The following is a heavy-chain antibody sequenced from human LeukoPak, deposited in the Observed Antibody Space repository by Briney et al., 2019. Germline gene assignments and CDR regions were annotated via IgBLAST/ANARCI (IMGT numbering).Heavy chain of an antibody. J-gene: IGHJ5*02. CDR1: GFTFSSYS. CDR3: ARDLMVRGGHENWFDP. D-gene: IGHD3-10*01. CDR2: ISSSSSYI. V-gene: IGHV3-21*01. Sequence: GGSLRLSCAASGFTFSSYSMNWVRQAPGKGLEWVSSISSSSSYIYYADSVKGRFTISRDNAKNSLYLQMNSLRAEDTAVYYCARDLMVRGGHENWFDPWGQGTLVTVSS.